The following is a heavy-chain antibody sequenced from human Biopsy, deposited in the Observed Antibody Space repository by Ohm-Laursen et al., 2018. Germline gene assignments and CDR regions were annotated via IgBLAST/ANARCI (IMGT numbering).Heavy chain of an antibody. CDR2: IFYSGIT. Sequence: GTLSLTCLVSGGSVSSNVAYWAWIRQPPGKGLESIGSIFYSGITYYNPSLQSRVTMSVDTSKNQFSLNLTSVTAADTAVYYCARHPTGFWFDPWGQGTLVIVSS. CDR3: ARHPTGFWFDP. CDR1: GGSVSSNVAY. J-gene: IGHJ5*02. V-gene: IGHV4-39*01.